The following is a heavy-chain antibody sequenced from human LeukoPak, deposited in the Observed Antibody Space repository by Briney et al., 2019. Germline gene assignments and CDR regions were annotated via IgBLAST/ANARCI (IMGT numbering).Heavy chain of an antibody. D-gene: IGHD2-2*02. CDR3: ARVPGPYTTSRFDF. J-gene: IGHJ4*02. V-gene: IGHV1-2*02. CDR2: IDPASGGT. Sequence: ASVRASCTTSGYTFSAHYLHWVRQAPGQRPEWVGRIDPASGGTHYAQKFQGRVTVTRDTSTTTVDMELSGLRSDDTAVYYCARVPGPYTTSRFDFWGQGTLVTVSS. CDR1: GYTFSAHY.